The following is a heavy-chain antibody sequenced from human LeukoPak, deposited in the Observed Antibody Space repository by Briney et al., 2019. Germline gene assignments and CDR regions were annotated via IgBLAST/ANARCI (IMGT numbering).Heavy chain of an antibody. V-gene: IGHV4-38-2*02. J-gene: IGHJ6*02. CDR3: ARKLTGRDYYYYGMDV. D-gene: IGHD7-27*01. Sequence: PSETLSLTCTVSGYSISSGYYWGWIRQPPGKGLEWIGYIYYSGSTNYNPSLKSRVTISVDTSKNQFSLQLNSVTPEDTAVYYCARKLTGRDYYYYGMDVWGQGTTVTVSS. CDR1: GYSISSGYY. CDR2: IYYSGST.